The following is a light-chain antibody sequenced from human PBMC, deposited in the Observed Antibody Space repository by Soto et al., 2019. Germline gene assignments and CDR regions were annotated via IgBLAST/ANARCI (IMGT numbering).Light chain of an antibody. Sequence: SYELTQPPSVSVAPGQTARITCGGNNIGSKSVHWYQQKPGQAPVLVVYDDSDRPSGIPERFSGSNSGNTATLTISSVEAGDEAYYYRQVCGSSDHPVVFGGGTKVTVL. CDR1: NIGSKS. V-gene: IGLV3-21*02. CDR2: DDS. CDR3: QVCGSSDHPVV. J-gene: IGLJ2*01.